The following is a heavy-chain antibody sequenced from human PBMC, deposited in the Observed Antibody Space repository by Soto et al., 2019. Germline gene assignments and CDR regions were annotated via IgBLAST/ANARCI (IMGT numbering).Heavy chain of an antibody. Sequence: QVQLQESGPGLVKPSETLSLTCTVSNGSISNFYWNWIRQSAGKGLEWIGRIRGSGSATYNPSLRSRVTMSVDTSKNQFSLKVNSVTGADTAVYYCARSSHKESWFDPWGQGTLVTVSS. CDR1: NGSISNFY. CDR2: IRGSGSA. CDR3: ARSSHKESWFDP. D-gene: IGHD6-13*01. J-gene: IGHJ5*02. V-gene: IGHV4-4*07.